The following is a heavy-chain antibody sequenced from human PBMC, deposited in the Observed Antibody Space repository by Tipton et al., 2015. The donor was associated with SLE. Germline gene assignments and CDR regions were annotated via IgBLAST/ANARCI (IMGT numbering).Heavy chain of an antibody. V-gene: IGHV4-4*07. D-gene: IGHD5-24*01. Sequence: TLSLTCSASGDSITSYYWSWFRQSTGRGLEWIGRVYSSGSANYNPALISRVSMSVDISKNQFFLTLRSVTAADTAVYFCARGDVDWGQGTLVTVSS. CDR3: ARGDVD. CDR2: VYSSGSA. CDR1: GDSITSYY. J-gene: IGHJ4*02.